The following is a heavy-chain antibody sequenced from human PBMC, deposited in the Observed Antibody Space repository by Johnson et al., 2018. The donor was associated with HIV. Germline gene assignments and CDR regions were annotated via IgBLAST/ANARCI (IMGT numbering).Heavy chain of an antibody. Sequence: DVQVVESGGGVVQPGRSLRLSCAASGFTFSSYGMHWVRQAPGKGLEWVSAISGSGGSTYYADSVKGRFTISRDNSKNTLYLQMNSLRAEDTAVYYCARERGSGSYLPRGNAFDIWGQGTMVTVSS. V-gene: IGHV3-23*04. CDR2: ISGSGGST. J-gene: IGHJ3*02. D-gene: IGHD1-26*01. CDR1: GFTFSSYG. CDR3: ARERGSGSYLPRGNAFDI.